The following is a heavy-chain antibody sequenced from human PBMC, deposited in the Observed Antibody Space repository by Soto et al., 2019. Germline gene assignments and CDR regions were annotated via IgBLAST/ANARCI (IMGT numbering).Heavy chain of an antibody. CDR3: ARDQKSSSWGNYYYYGMDV. CDR1: GFTFNNYA. D-gene: IGHD6-13*01. Sequence: GGSLRLSCAASGFTFNNYAMNWVRQAPGKGLEWVAVIRSTGSNKYYADSVKGRFTISRDNSKNTLYLQMNSLRAEDTAVYYCARDQKSSSWGNYYYYGMDVWGQGTTVTVSS. V-gene: IGHV3-30-3*01. J-gene: IGHJ6*02. CDR2: IRSTGSNK.